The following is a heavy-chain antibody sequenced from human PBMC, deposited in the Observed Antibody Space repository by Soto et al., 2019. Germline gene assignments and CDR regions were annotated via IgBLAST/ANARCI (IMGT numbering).Heavy chain of an antibody. CDR2: INAGNGNT. J-gene: IGHJ4*02. D-gene: IGHD6-6*01. CDR3: AREGQLGY. Sequence: ASVKVSCKASGYTFTSYAMHWVRQAPGQRLEWMGWINAGNGNTNYAERLQGRVTMTTDTSTSTAYMELKSLRYDDTAVYYCAREGQLGYWGQGTPVTVSS. V-gene: IGHV1-3*01. CDR1: GYTFTSYA.